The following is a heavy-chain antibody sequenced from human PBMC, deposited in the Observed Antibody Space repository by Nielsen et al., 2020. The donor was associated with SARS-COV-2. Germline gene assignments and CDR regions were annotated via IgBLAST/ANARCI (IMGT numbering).Heavy chain of an antibody. CDR1: GFTFSSYS. J-gene: IGHJ4*02. CDR2: ISSSSNYI. CDR3: AGEGGGAAAGTSRFY. V-gene: IGHV3-21*01. D-gene: IGHD6-13*01. Sequence: GESLKISCAASGFTFSSYSMNWVRQAPGKGLEWVSSISSSSNYIYYADSVKGRFTISRDNAKNSLYLQMNSLRAEDTAVYYCAGEGGGAAAGTSRFYWGQGTLVTVSS.